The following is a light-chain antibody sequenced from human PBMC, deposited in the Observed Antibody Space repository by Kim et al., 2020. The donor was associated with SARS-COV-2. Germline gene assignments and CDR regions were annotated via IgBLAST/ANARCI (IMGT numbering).Light chain of an antibody. J-gene: IGKJ1*01. Sequence: EIVMTQSPATLSVSPGDRATLSCRASQSVSSNLAWYQQKPGQAPRLLIYGASIRATGIPARFSGSGSGTEFTLTISILQSEDFAVYYCQQYNNWPRGFGQGTKVDIK. V-gene: IGKV3D-15*03. CDR2: GAS. CDR1: QSVSSN. CDR3: QQYNNWPRG.